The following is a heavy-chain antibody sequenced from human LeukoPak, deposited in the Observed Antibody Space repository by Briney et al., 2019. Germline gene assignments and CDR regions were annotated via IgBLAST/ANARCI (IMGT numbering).Heavy chain of an antibody. D-gene: IGHD3-10*01. CDR2: INHSGST. V-gene: IGHV4-34*01. CDR1: GGSFSGYY. Sequence: PSETLSLTCAVYGGSFSGYYWSWTRQPPGKGLEWIGEINHSGSTNYNPSLKSRVTISVDTSKNQFSLKLSSVTAADTAVYYCARRRGITMVRGALYWFDPWGQGTLVTVSS. J-gene: IGHJ5*02. CDR3: ARRRGITMVRGALYWFDP.